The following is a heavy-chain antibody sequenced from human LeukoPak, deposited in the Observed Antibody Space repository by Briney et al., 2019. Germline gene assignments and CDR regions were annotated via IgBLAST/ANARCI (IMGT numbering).Heavy chain of an antibody. Sequence: LPGGSLRLSCAASGFTSSSYAMSWVRQAPGKGLEWVSAISGSGGSTYYADSVKGRFTISRDNSKNTLYLQMNSLRAEDTAVYYCAKVDPPDYDFWSGYRGSFYYYMDVWGKGTTVTVSS. CDR1: GFTSSSYA. CDR3: AKVDPPDYDFWSGYRGSFYYYMDV. J-gene: IGHJ6*03. CDR2: ISGSGGST. V-gene: IGHV3-23*01. D-gene: IGHD3-3*01.